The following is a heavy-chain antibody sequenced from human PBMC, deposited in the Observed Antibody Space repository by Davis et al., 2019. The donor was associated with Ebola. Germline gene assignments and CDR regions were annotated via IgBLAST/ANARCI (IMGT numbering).Heavy chain of an antibody. CDR1: GGTFSSYA. CDR2: IIPIFGTA. V-gene: IGHV1-69*13. CDR3: ASSQRPLYSSPVGDYYYYGMDV. D-gene: IGHD6-13*01. J-gene: IGHJ6*02. Sequence: SVKVSCKASGGTFSSYAISWVRQAPGQGLEWMGGIIPIFGTANYAQKFQGRVTITADESTSTAYMELSSLRSEDTAVYYCASSQRPLYSSPVGDYYYYGMDVWGQGTMVTVSS.